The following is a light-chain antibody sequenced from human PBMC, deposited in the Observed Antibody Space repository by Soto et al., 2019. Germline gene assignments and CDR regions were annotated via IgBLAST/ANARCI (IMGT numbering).Light chain of an antibody. CDR1: NVDVGGYNY. J-gene: IGLJ1*01. Sequence: LTQPASVSGSPGQSITISCTGTNVDVGGYNYVSWYQHHPGKAPKLLIFEVSNRPSGVSNRFSGSKSGNTASLTISGLQSEDEADYYCASYTIKTTYVFGSGTKVTLL. V-gene: IGLV2-14*01. CDR2: EVS. CDR3: ASYTIKTTYV.